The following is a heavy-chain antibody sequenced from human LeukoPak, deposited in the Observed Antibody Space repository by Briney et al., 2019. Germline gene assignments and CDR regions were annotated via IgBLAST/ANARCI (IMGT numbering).Heavy chain of an antibody. D-gene: IGHD2-8*01. CDR3: AKDRNGYFDY. Sequence: PSETLSLTCTVSGGSISSRSYYWGWIRQPPGKGLEWIGSLYYSGSTFYNPSLKSRVTISVDTSKNQFSLKLSSVTAADTAVYYCAKDRNGYFDYWGQGTLVTVSS. J-gene: IGHJ4*02. CDR1: GGSISSRSYY. CDR2: LYYSGST. V-gene: IGHV4-39*07.